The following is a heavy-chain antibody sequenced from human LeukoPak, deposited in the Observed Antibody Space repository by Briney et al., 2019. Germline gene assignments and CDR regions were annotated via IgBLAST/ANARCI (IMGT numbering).Heavy chain of an antibody. CDR3: ARAPKYYYDSSGYFPDY. J-gene: IGHJ4*02. CDR1: GGSISSGSYY. D-gene: IGHD3-22*01. V-gene: IGHV4-61*02. CDR2: IYTSGSI. Sequence: PSETLSLTCTVSGGSISSGSYYWSWIRQPAGKGLEWIGRIYTSGSINYNPSLKSRVTISVDTSKNQFSLKLSSVTAADTAVYYCARAPKYYYDSSGYFPDYWGQGTLVTVSS.